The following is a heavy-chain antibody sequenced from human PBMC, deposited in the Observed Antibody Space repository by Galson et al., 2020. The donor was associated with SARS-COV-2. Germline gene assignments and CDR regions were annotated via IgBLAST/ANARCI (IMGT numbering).Heavy chain of an antibody. CDR2: IYYSGST. Sequence: SETLSLTCTVSGGSISSYYWSWIRQPPGKGLEWIGYIYYSGSTNYNPSLKSRVTISVDTSKNQFSLKLSSVTAADTAVYYCAREGGEVPARLFGRNNDFWREKMGQYYFDYWGQGTLVTVSS. CDR3: AREGGEVPARLFGRNNDFWREKMGQYYFDY. D-gene: IGHD3-3*01. V-gene: IGHV4-59*01. CDR1: GGSISSYY. J-gene: IGHJ4*02.